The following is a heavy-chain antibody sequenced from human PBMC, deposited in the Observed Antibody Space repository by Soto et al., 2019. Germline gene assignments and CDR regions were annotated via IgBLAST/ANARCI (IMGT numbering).Heavy chain of an antibody. CDR2: ISGDGVTT. V-gene: IGHV3-74*01. J-gene: IGHJ4*02. CDR1: GFPFSSYR. D-gene: IGHD3-9*01. CDR3: AREYYGLLTGYYTDY. Sequence: EVQLVESGGDLAQRGGSLRLSCAASGFPFSSYRMQWVRHTPGKGLDWVARISGDGVTTYYADSVTGRFTVSRDNAKNTLSLQISGLRAEDTAVYYCAREYYGLLTGYYTDYWGQGTLVSVSS.